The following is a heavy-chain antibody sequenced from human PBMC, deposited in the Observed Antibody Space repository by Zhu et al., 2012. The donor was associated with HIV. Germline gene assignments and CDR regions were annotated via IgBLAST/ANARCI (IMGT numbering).Heavy chain of an antibody. D-gene: IGHD3-16*01. CDR1: GGAVDPYY. Sequence: QVQLQESGPRLVKPSETLSLTCTVSGGAVDPYYWNWIRRPPRGGAWSGLGTVTGRGSTVYNPAYKSRVAMSVDSPKNHLYLRLASVTAADTALYYCARDRLGEGASEVALDIWGQRDKWSPSLQ. CDR2: VTGRGST. V-gene: IGHV4-4*09. CDR3: ARDRLGEGASEVALDI. J-gene: IGHJ3*02.